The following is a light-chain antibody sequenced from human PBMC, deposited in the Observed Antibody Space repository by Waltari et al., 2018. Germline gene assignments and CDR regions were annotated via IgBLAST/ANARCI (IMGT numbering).Light chain of an antibody. J-gene: IGKJ1*01. CDR2: DAS. Sequence: EIVLTPSPGTLSLSPGERATLSCRASQSVSSSYLTWYQQKPGQAPRLLIYDASSRATGIPDRFSGSGSGTDFTLTISRLEPEDFAVYYCQQFGTSPWTFGQGTKVEIK. CDR1: QSVSSSY. V-gene: IGKV3-20*01. CDR3: QQFGTSPWT.